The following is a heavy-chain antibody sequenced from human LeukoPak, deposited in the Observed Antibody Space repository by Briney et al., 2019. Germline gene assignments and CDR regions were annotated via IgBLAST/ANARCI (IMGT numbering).Heavy chain of an antibody. CDR1: GYSISNGYH. J-gene: IGHJ5*02. CDR3: ARTKHSYGPYGPTLWFDP. CDR2: IYRSGST. D-gene: IGHD5-18*01. V-gene: IGHV4-38-2*01. Sequence: SETLSLTCAVSGYSISNGYHWGWIRQPPGKGLEWIGSIYRSGSTYYNPSLKSRVTISVDTSKNHFSLRLSSVTAADTAVYYCARTKHSYGPYGPTLWFDPWGQGTLVTVSS.